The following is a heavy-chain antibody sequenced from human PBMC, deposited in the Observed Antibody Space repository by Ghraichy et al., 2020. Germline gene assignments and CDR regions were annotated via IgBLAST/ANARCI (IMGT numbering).Heavy chain of an antibody. V-gene: IGHV4-61*08. J-gene: IGHJ4*02. D-gene: IGHD3-10*01. CDR1: GGSVSSGAHY. CDR3: ARIYGHFDY. CDR2: IYYRGNT. Sequence: SETLSLTCSVSGGSVSSGAHYWSWILQPPGKGLEWVAFIYYRGNTNYNPSLKSRVTISLDTSKNQFSLNLRSVTAADTAVYYCARIYGHFDYWGQGTLVTVSS.